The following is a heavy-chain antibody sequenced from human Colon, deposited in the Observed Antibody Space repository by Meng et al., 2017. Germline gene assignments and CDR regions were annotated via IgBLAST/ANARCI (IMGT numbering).Heavy chain of an antibody. CDR3: ARGPGRGSGSGSFDY. D-gene: IGHD3-10*01. CDR2: IYSSGST. Sequence: SETLSLTCTVSGGSISSGGFYWSWIRQHPGKGLEWIGYIYSSGSTYYNPSLKSLVSISVNTSKNQFSLELSSVAAADTAVYYCARGPGRGSGSGSFDYWGQGTLVTVSS. CDR1: GGSISSGGFY. V-gene: IGHV4-31*01. J-gene: IGHJ4*02.